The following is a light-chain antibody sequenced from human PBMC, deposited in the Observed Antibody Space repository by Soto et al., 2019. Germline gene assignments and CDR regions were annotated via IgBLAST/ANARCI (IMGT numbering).Light chain of an antibody. CDR3: QKYNTAPLT. V-gene: IGKV1-27*01. CDR2: ATS. CDR1: QGIAPY. J-gene: IGKJ4*01. Sequence: DVQMTQSPSSLSAFVGDRVTITCRASQGIAPYLAWFQQKPGKVPKLLIYATSTLHSRVPSRFSGSGSGTDFTLTISSLQPEDVATYYCQKYNTAPLTFGGGTKVEIK.